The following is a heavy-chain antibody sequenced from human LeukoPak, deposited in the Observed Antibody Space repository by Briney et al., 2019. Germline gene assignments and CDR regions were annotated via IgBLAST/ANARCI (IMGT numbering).Heavy chain of an antibody. CDR2: INPNSGGT. V-gene: IGHV1-2*02. J-gene: IGHJ6*03. CDR1: GYTFTGYY. Sequence: GASVKVSCKASGYTFTGYYMHWVRQAPGQGLEWMGWINPNSGGTNYAQKFQGRVTMTRDTSISTAYMELSRLRSDDTAVYYCARGRGAAAGFSYYYYYYMDVWGKGTTVTVSS. D-gene: IGHD6-13*01. CDR3: ARGRGAAAGFSYYYYYYMDV.